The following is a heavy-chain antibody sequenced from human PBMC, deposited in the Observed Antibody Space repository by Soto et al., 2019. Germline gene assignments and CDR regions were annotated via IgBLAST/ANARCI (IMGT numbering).Heavy chain of an antibody. Sequence: PSETLSLTCTVSGGSIIGSSYYWGWIRQSPGKGLEWIGSIYYSGSTYYNPSLKSRVTISVDTSKNQFSLKLSSVTAADTAVYYCARQPYYDYIWGSYRPHDYWGQGTLVTVSS. CDR3: ARQPYYDYIWGSYRPHDY. V-gene: IGHV4-39*01. CDR2: IYYSGST. D-gene: IGHD3-16*02. J-gene: IGHJ4*02. CDR1: GGSIIGSSYY.